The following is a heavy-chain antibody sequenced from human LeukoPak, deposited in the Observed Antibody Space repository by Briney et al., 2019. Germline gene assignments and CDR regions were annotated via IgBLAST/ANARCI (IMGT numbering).Heavy chain of an antibody. CDR3: ARGLMATMGGSPYYFDY. J-gene: IGHJ4*02. V-gene: IGHV1-46*01. D-gene: IGHD5-24*01. CDR1: GYTFTSYY. CDR2: INPSGGST. Sequence: GASVKVSCKASGYTFTSYYMHWVRQAPGQGLEWMGIINPSGGSTSYAQKFQGRVTMTRDTSTSTVYMELSSLRSEDTAVYYCARGLMATMGGSPYYFDYWGQGTLVTVSS.